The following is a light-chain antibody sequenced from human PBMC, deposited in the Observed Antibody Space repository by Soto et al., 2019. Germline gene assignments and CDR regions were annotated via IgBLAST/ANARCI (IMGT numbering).Light chain of an antibody. Sequence: ATQMAIKRSSLRRLGEECVSRCWRASQGIGNALGWYQQKPGKPPKVLIYGASNLQSGVPPRFCGSGSGTHITHAISSVLPEEPATCYLRLHAQYPGEFGEGTKVDIK. CDR3: RLHAQYPGE. CDR1: QGIGNA. CDR2: GAS. V-gene: IGKV1-6*01. J-gene: IGKJ1*01.